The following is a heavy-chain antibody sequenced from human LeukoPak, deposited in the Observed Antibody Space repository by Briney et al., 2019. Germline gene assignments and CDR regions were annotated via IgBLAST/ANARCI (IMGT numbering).Heavy chain of an antibody. CDR2: ISSSSSTI. Sequence: GGSLRPSCAASGFTFSSYSMNWVRQAPGKGLEWVSYISSSSSTIYYAGSVKGRFTISRDNAKNSLFLQMNSLRAEDTAVYYCARSRGSSGSYPFDYWGQGTLVTVSS. CDR1: GFTFSSYS. J-gene: IGHJ4*02. V-gene: IGHV3-48*01. D-gene: IGHD1-26*01. CDR3: ARSRGSSGSYPFDY.